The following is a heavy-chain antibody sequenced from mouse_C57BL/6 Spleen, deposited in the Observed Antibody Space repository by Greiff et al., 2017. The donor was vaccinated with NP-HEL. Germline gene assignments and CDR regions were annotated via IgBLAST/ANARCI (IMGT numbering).Heavy chain of an antibody. J-gene: IGHJ3*01. D-gene: IGHD1-1*01. CDR3: ARSGITTVVATPFAY. CDR1: GYTFTDYY. V-gene: IGHV1-76*01. CDR2: IYPGSGNT. Sequence: VQLQQSGAELVRPGASVKLSCKASGYTFTDYYINWVKQRPGQGLEWIARIYPGSGNTYYNEKFKGKATLTAEKSSSTAYMQLSSLTSEDSAVYFCARSGITTVVATPFAYWGQGTLVTVSA.